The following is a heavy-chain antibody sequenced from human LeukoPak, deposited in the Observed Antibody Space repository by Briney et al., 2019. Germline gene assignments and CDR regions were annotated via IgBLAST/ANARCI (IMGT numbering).Heavy chain of an antibody. CDR1: GFTFSSYS. Sequence: GGSLRLSCAASGFTFSSYSMNWVRQAPGKGLEWVSYISSSSSTIYCADSVKGRFTISRDNAKNSLYLQMNSLRAEDTAVYYCARAAGYSSSWYFDYYYYYMDVWGKGTTVTISS. CDR2: ISSSSSTI. J-gene: IGHJ6*03. D-gene: IGHD6-13*01. CDR3: ARAAGYSSSWYFDYYYYYMDV. V-gene: IGHV3-48*01.